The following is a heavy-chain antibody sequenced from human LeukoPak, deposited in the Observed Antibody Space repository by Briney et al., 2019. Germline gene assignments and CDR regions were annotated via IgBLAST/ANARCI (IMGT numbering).Heavy chain of an antibody. CDR1: GGSISSGGYY. V-gene: IGHV4-61*08. CDR2: IYYSGST. CDR3: ARHNEGYCSSTSCFRGYYGMDV. D-gene: IGHD2-2*01. J-gene: IGHJ6*02. Sequence: PSETLSLTCIVSGGSISSGGYYWSWIRQPPGKGLEWIGYIYYSGSTNYNPSLKSRVTISVDTSKNQFSLKLSSVTAADTAVYYCARHNEGYCSSTSCFRGYYGMDVWGQGTTVTVSS.